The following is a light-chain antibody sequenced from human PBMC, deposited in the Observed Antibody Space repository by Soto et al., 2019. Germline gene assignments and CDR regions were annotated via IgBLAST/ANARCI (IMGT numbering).Light chain of an antibody. CDR2: SND. CDR1: SSNIGSNA. V-gene: IGLV1-44*01. J-gene: IGLJ3*02. Sequence: QSVLTQPPSASGTPGQRVTISCSGSSSNIGSNAVSWYHQLPGTAPKLLIYSNDQRPSGVPDRFSGSKSGTSASLAISGLQSDDEADYYCATWADSLNGWVFGGGTKL. CDR3: ATWADSLNGWV.